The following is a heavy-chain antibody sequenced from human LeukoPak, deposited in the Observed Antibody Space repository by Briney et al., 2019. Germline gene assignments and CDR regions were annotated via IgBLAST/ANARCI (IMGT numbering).Heavy chain of an antibody. Sequence: GGSLRLSCAASGFTFDDYAMHWVRQAPGKGLEWVSGISWNSGSIGYADSVKGRFTISRDNAKNSLYLQMNSLRAEDTALYYCAKDPGFDWYFDLWGRGTLVTVSS. V-gene: IGHV3-9*01. CDR3: AKDPGFDWYFDL. D-gene: IGHD3-16*01. CDR1: GFTFDDYA. CDR2: ISWNSGSI. J-gene: IGHJ2*01.